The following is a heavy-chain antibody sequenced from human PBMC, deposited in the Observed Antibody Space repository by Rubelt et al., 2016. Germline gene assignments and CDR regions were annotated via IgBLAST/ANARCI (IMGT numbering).Heavy chain of an antibody. CDR1: GFTFSSYW. CDR3: ARGGYCSEGTCYNWFDP. D-gene: IGHD2-15*01. V-gene: IGHV3-74*01. J-gene: IGHJ5*02. CDR2: INSDGSST. Sequence: GGSLRLSCAASGFTFSSYWMHWVRQVPGKGLVWVSRINSDGSSTIYADSVEGRFTISRDNGKNTLYLQLNSLRAEDTAVYYCARGGYCSEGTCYNWFDPWGQGTLVTVSS.